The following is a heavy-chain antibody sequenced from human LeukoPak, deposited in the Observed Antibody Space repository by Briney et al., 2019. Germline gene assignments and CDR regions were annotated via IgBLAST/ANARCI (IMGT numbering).Heavy chain of an antibody. V-gene: IGHV3-53*01. D-gene: IGHD4-23*01. CDR2: NYSGGST. CDR1: GFTVSSNY. J-gene: IGHJ4*02. Sequence: GGSLRLSCAASGFTVSSNYMSWVRQAPGKGLEWVSVNYSGGSTYYADSVKGRFTISRDNAKNTLYLQMNSLSTEDTAVYYCASGYSSDYGGNVYWGRGTLVTVSS. CDR3: ASGYSSDYGGNVY.